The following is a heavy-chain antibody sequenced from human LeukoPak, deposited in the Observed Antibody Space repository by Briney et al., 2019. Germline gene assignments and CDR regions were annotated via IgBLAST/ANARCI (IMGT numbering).Heavy chain of an antibody. CDR3: ARHDYYCSLNWFDP. Sequence: PSETLSLTLIVSGGSLNSPNYYWGWIRQPPGKGLEWIGTIYYTGTTYYHPSLKSRLAISVDTSKNQFSLKLTSVTAADTAVYYCARHDYYCSLNWFDPWGQGTLITVSS. D-gene: IGHD3-10*01. CDR2: IYYTGTT. CDR1: GGSLNSPNYY. J-gene: IGHJ5*02. V-gene: IGHV4-39*01.